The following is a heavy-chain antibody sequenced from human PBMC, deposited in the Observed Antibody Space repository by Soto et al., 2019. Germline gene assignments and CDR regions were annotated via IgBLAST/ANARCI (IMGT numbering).Heavy chain of an antibody. V-gene: IGHV3-49*03. CDR3: TKYLGIAVAGVFDY. D-gene: IGHD6-19*01. Sequence: GSLRLSCTASGFTFGDYAMSWFRQAPGKGLEWVGFIRSKAYGGTTEYAAYVKGRFTISRDDSKSIAYLQMNSLKTEDTAVYYCTKYLGIAVAGVFDYWGQGTLVTVSS. CDR2: IRSKAYGGTT. CDR1: GFTFGDYA. J-gene: IGHJ4*02.